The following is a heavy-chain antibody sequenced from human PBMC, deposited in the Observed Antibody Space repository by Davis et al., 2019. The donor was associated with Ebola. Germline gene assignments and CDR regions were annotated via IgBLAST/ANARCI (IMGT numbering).Heavy chain of an antibody. CDR3: AKGRYQLLLSPGMDV. Sequence: GESLKISCAASGFTISSNHMSWVRQAPGKGLEWVSVIYDHSTAYADSVRCRFIISRDNAKNSLYLQMNSLRAEDTALYYCAKGRYQLLLSPGMDVWGQGTTVTVSS. J-gene: IGHJ6*02. V-gene: IGHV3-53*05. CDR2: IYDHST. D-gene: IGHD2-2*01. CDR1: GFTISSNH.